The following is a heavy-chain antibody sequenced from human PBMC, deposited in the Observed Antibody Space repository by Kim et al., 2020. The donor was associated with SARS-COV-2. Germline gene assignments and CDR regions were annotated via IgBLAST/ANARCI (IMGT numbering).Heavy chain of an antibody. CDR1: GFTFSSYG. Sequence: GGSLRLSWAASGFTFSSYGMHWVRQAPGKGLEWVAVISYDGSNKYYADSVKGRFTISRDNSKNTLYLQMNSLRAEDTAVYYCAKDHSSGPLDYWGQGTLVTVSA. V-gene: IGHV3-30*18. CDR2: ISYDGSNK. CDR3: AKDHSSGPLDY. D-gene: IGHD3-22*01. J-gene: IGHJ4*02.